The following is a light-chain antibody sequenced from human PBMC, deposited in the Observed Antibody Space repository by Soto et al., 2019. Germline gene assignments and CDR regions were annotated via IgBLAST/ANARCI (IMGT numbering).Light chain of an antibody. J-gene: IGKJ4*01. Sequence: EIVLTQSPATLSLSPWERATLSCRASQSVSSYLAWYQQKPGQAPRLLIYDASNRATGIPARFSGSGSGTDFTLTISSLEPEDFAVYYCQQRSNWPPLTFGGGTKLEIK. CDR3: QQRSNWPPLT. V-gene: IGKV3-11*01. CDR2: DAS. CDR1: QSVSSY.